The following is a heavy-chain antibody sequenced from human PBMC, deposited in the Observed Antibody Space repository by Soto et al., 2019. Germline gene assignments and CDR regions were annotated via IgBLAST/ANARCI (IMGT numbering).Heavy chain of an antibody. CDR2: ISDSGNTK. Sequence: EVHLVQSGGGLVQPGGSLRLSCVASGFTFSNYGINWVRQAQGKGLEWLSYISDSGNTKSYADSVRGRFTISRDTAEKSVHLRMDSLRDEDTAVYYCARGGAARPDYWGQGTLVTVSS. V-gene: IGHV3-48*02. J-gene: IGHJ4*02. CDR3: ARGGAARPDY. D-gene: IGHD6-6*01. CDR1: GFTFSNYG.